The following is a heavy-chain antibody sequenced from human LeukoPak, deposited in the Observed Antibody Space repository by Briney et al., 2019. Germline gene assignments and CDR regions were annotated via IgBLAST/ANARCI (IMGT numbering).Heavy chain of an antibody. CDR2: INHSGST. CDR1: GFIFSDYY. Sequence: GSLRLSCAASGFIFSDYYMSWIRQPPGKGLEWIGEINHSGSTNYNPSLKSRVTISVDTSKNQFSLKLSSVTAADTAVYYCARLQQEGYWGQGTLVTVSS. D-gene: IGHD6-13*01. J-gene: IGHJ4*02. CDR3: ARLQQEGY. V-gene: IGHV4-34*01.